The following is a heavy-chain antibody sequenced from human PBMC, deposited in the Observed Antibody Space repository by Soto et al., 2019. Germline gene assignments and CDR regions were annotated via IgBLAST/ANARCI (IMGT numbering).Heavy chain of an antibody. CDR1: GESISTYH. D-gene: IGHD1-26*01. CDR3: ARFSGYYSAFDY. V-gene: IGHV4-59*01. CDR2: IYSRGST. Sequence: SETLSLPFNLPGESISTYHWSWVPQPPGKGLECLEYIYSRGSTNDNPSLKSRVTISVDTSENEFSWKLTSVTAADTAIYDGARFSGYYSAFDYWGQGTPVTVSS. J-gene: IGHJ4*02.